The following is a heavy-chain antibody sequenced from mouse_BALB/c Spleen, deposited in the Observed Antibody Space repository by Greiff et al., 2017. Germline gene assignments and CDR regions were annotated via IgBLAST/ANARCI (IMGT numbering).Heavy chain of an antibody. D-gene: IGHD2-4*01. CDR1: GYTFTDYE. J-gene: IGHJ3*01. V-gene: IGHV1-15*01. Sequence: QVQLMQSGAELVRPGASVTLSCTASGYTFTDYEMHWVKQTPVHGLEWIGAIDPETGGTAYNQKFKGKATLTADKSSSTAYMELRSLTSEDSAVYYCTRELRAFAYWGQGTLVTVSA. CDR2: IDPETGGT. CDR3: TRELRAFAY.